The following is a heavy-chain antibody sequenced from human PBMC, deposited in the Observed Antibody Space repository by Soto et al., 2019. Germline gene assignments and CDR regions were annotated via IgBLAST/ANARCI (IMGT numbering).Heavy chain of an antibody. CDR2: INPNSGGT. V-gene: IGHV1-2*02. J-gene: IGHJ5*02. CDR1: GYTFTGYY. D-gene: IGHD6-13*01. Sequence: QVQLVQSGAEVKKPGASVKVSCKASGYTFTGYYLHWVRQAPGQGLEWMGWINPNSGGTNYAQTFQGRVTMTMDTSISTAYRELSRLRSDDTAVYYCARGGIAAAGTGWFDPWGQGTLVTVSS. CDR3: ARGGIAAAGTGWFDP.